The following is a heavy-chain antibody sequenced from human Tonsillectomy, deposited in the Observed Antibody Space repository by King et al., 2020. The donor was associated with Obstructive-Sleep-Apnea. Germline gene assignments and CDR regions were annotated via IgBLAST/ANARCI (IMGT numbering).Heavy chain of an antibody. V-gene: IGHV3-30*04. CDR3: ARVLVTIFGVVWGMDV. D-gene: IGHD3-3*01. J-gene: IGHJ6*02. Sequence: VQLVESGGGVVQPGRSLRLSCAASGFTFSSYAMHWVRQAPGKGLEWVAVISYDGSNKYYADSLKGRFTISRDNSKNTLYLQMNSLRAEDTAVYYCARVLVTIFGVVWGMDVWGQGTTVTVSS. CDR2: ISYDGSNK. CDR1: GFTFSSYA.